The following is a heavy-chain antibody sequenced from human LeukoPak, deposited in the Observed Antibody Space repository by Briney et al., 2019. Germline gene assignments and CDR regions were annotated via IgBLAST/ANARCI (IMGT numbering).Heavy chain of an antibody. CDR2: IYHSGST. J-gene: IGHJ4*02. Sequence: SETLCLTCTVSGYSISSGYYWGWIRQPPGKGLEGIGTIYHSGSTYYNPSLKSRVTISVDTSKNQFSLKLTSVTAADTAVYYCARVRGYCSSTICYRYYFDYWGQGTLVTVSS. D-gene: IGHD2-2*01. CDR3: ARVRGYCSSTICYRYYFDY. V-gene: IGHV4-38-2*02. CDR1: GYSISSGYY.